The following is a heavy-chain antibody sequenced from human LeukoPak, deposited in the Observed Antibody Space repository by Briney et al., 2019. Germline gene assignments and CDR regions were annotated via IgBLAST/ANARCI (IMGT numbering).Heavy chain of an antibody. V-gene: IGHV3-53*01. Sequence: GGSLRLSCAASGFTVSSNYMSWVRQAPGKGLEWVPVIYSGGSTYYADPVKGRFTISRDNSKNTLYLQMNSLRAEDTAVYYCARDPPENGYGDYLSGDYWGQGTLVTVSS. CDR2: IYSGGST. D-gene: IGHD4-17*01. CDR1: GFTVSSNY. CDR3: ARDPPENGYGDYLSGDY. J-gene: IGHJ4*02.